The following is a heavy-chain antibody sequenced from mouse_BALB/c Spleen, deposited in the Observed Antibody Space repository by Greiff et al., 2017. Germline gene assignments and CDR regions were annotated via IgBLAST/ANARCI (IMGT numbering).Heavy chain of an antibody. CDR3: ARGQGLRRGDWFAY. V-gene: IGHV5-6-5*01. Sequence: EVKLVESGGGLVKPGGSLKLSCAASGFTFSSYAMSWVRQTPEKRLEWVASISSGGSTYYPDSVKGRFTISRDNARNILYLQMSSLRSEDTAMYYCARGQGLRRGDWFAYWGQGTLVTVSA. J-gene: IGHJ3*01. D-gene: IGHD2-4*01. CDR2: ISSGGST. CDR1: GFTFSSYA.